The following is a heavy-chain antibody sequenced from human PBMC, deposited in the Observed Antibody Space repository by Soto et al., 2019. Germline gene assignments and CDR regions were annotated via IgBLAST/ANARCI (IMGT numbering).Heavy chain of an antibody. J-gene: IGHJ4*02. D-gene: IGHD6-19*01. V-gene: IGHV4-4*02. Sequence: QVQLQESGPGLVKPSGTLSLTCAVSGGSISSTNWWNWVRQPPGKGLEWIGEIDHSGSTNYNPSLQSRVTMSADKPKNQFSLKLSSVTAADTAVYYCVRDSGNGWKDYWGQGTLVTVSS. CDR2: IDHSGST. CDR1: GGSISSTNW. CDR3: VRDSGNGWKDY.